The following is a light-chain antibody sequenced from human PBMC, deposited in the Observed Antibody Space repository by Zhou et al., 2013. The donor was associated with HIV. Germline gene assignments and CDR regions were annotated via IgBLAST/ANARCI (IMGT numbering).Light chain of an antibody. CDR2: AAS. J-gene: IGKJ3*01. CDR1: QRFPSIY. Sequence: EIVLTQSPDTLSLSPGERATLSCRASQRFPSIYLAWYQQKPGQAPRLLIYAASSRATGIPDRFSGSGSGTDFTLTINRLEPEDFAVYYCQQRSDWLFGPGTKVDIK. CDR3: QQRSDWL. V-gene: IGKV3D-20*02.